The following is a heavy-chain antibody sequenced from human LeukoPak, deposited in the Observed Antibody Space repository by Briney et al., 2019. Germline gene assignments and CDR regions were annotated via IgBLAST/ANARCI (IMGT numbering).Heavy chain of an antibody. CDR3: AKGPGEVGGYDYFDY. CDR1: GFTFSNAW. Sequence: PGGSLRLSCAASGFTFSNAWMSWVRQAPGKGLEWVGRIKSKTDGGTTDYAAPVKGRFTISRDDSKNTLYLQMNSLRAEDAAVYYCAKGPGEVGGYDYFDYWGQGTLVTVSS. CDR2: IKSKTDGGTT. D-gene: IGHD5-12*01. V-gene: IGHV3-15*01. J-gene: IGHJ4*02.